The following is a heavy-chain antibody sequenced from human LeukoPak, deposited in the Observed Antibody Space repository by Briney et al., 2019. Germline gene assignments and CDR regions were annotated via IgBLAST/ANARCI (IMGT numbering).Heavy chain of an antibody. CDR2: MNQDGTTK. V-gene: IGHV3-7*01. Sequence: PGGSLRLSXVASEFSFSSSWMSWVRQAPGKGLEWVANMNQDGTTKNYVDSVKGRFTISRDNAKNSLYLHMNSLRTEDTAVYYCARDRGYSAFDYWGQGTLVTVSS. CDR3: ARDRGYSAFDY. J-gene: IGHJ4*02. D-gene: IGHD1-1*01. CDR1: EFSFSSSW.